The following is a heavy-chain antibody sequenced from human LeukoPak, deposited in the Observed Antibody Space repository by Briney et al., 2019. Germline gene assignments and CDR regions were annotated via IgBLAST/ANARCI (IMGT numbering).Heavy chain of an antibody. J-gene: IGHJ4*02. CDR3: ARTPRAGMVGY. Sequence: GGSLRLSCAASGFTFSDHYMDWVRQAPGKGLEWVGRIRNKPNGYTTEYAASVKGRLTISRDDSRDSLYLQMNSLKTEDTAVYYCARTPRAGMVGYWGQGTLVTVSS. V-gene: IGHV3-72*01. CDR1: GFTFSDHY. CDR2: IRNKPNGYTT. D-gene: IGHD2-15*01.